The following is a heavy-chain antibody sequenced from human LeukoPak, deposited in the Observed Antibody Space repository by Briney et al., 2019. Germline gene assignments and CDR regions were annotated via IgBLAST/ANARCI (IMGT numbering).Heavy chain of an antibody. CDR3: APSSGGHRSSTSCYAGG. Sequence: GRSLRLSCAASGFTFDDYAMHWVRQAPGKGLEWVSGISWNSGSIGYADSVKGRFTISRDNAKNSLYLQMNSLRAEDTALYYCAPSSGGHRSSTSCYAGGWGQGTLVTVSS. D-gene: IGHD2-2*01. J-gene: IGHJ4*02. CDR1: GFTFDDYA. CDR2: ISWNSGSI. V-gene: IGHV3-9*01.